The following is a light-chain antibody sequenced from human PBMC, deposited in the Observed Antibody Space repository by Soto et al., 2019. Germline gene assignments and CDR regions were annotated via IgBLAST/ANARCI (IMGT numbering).Light chain of an antibody. V-gene: IGLV2-14*01. CDR2: EVS. CDR3: TSYTSSSTLDV. Sequence: QSALTQPASVSGCPGQSITISCTGTSSDVGGYNYVSWYQQHPGKAPKLIIYEVSNRPTGVSNRFSGSKSGHTASLTISGLQSEDEADYFCTSYTSSSTLDVFGTGTKVTVL. CDR1: SSDVGGYNY. J-gene: IGLJ1*01.